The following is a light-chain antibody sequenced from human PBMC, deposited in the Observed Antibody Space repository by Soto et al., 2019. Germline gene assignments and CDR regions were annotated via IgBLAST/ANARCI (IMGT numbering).Light chain of an antibody. V-gene: IGLV2-14*01. CDR2: DVS. CDR1: DSDVGGYDY. Sequence: QSALTQPASVSGSPGQSITISCTGADSDVGGYDYVSWYQQHPGKAPKLIIYDVSVWPSGISSRFSGSKSGNTASLTISGLQAEDEADYYCSSYKTTYTLVFGGGTKLTVL. CDR3: SSYKTTYTLV. J-gene: IGLJ2*01.